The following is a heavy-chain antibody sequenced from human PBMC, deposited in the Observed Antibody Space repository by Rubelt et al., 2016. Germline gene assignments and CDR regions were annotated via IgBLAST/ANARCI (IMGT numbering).Heavy chain of an antibody. CDR3: ARGAGGDGHLDD. V-gene: IGHV3-7*02. Sequence: EVQLVESGGGLVQPGGSLRLSCAASGFTVSSNYMSWVRQAPGKGLVWVANIKQDGSEKYYADSVQGRFSISRDNAKNSLYLQLNSLRAEDTAVYYWARGAGGDGHLDDWGQGTLVTVSS. CDR1: GFTVSSNY. D-gene: IGHD2-21*02. CDR2: IKQDGSEK. J-gene: IGHJ4*02.